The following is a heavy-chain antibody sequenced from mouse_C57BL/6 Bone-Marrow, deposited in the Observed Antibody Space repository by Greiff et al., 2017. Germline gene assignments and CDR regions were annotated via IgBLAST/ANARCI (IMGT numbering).Heavy chain of an antibody. J-gene: IGHJ2*01. CDR3: ARSGGSSSTFDY. D-gene: IGHD1-1*01. V-gene: IGHV1-55*01. CDR2: IYPGSGST. CDR1: GYTFTSYW. Sequence: VQLQQPGAELVKPGASVKMSCKASGYTFTSYWITWVKQRPGQGLEWIGDIYPGSGSTNYNEKFKSKATLTVDTSSSTAYMQLSSLTSEDSAVYCCARSGGSSSTFDYWGQGTTLTVSS.